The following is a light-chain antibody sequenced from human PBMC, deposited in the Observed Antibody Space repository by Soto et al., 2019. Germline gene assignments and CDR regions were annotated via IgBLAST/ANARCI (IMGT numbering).Light chain of an antibody. CDR1: SSDVGGYNY. Sequence: QSVLTQPPSASGSPGQSVAISCTGTSSDVGGYNYVSWYQQHPGKAPKLMIYEVNKRPSGVSNRFSGSKSGNTASLTISGLQAEDEADYYCCSHAGFNTPYVFATGTKVTVL. V-gene: IGLV2-8*01. CDR2: EVN. J-gene: IGLJ1*01. CDR3: CSHAGFNTPYV.